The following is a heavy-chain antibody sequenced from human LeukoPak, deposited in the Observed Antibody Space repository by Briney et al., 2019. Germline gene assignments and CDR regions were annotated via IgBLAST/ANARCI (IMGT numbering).Heavy chain of an antibody. Sequence: PGGSLRLSCAASGFTFSSYAMSWVRQAPGKGLEWVSAISGSGGSTYYADSVKGRFTISRDNSKNTLYLQMNSLRAEGTAVYYCAKDPAYYYYGMDVWDQGTTVTVSS. V-gene: IGHV3-23*01. J-gene: IGHJ6*02. CDR1: GFTFSSYA. CDR2: ISGSGGST. CDR3: AKDPAYYYYGMDV.